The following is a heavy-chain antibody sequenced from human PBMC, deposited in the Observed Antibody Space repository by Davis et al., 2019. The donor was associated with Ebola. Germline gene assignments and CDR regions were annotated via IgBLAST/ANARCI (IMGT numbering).Heavy chain of an antibody. J-gene: IGHJ4*01. Sequence: GESLKISCAASGFTFSTYGMHWVRQAPGKGLEWVAVISYDGSDRNYGDSVKGRFTISRDNSKHTLFLQMNSLTSEDTAVYYCANSLFAPYCGGDCASLDYWGHGTLVTVSS. CDR1: GFTFSTYG. V-gene: IGHV3-30*18. D-gene: IGHD2-21*02. CDR3: ANSLFAPYCGGDCASLDY. CDR2: ISYDGSDR.